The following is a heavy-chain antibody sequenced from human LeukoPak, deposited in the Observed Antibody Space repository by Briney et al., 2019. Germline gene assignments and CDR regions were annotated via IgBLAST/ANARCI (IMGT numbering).Heavy chain of an antibody. J-gene: IGHJ6*03. D-gene: IGHD6-13*01. Sequence: ASVRVSCKASGYTFTNYGISWVRQAPGQGLEWMGWINPNSGGTNYAQKFQGRVTMTRDTSISTAYMELSRLRSDDTAVYYCARAWYGSYYYYMDVWGKGTTVTVSS. CDR2: INPNSGGT. V-gene: IGHV1-2*02. CDR3: ARAWYGSYYYYMDV. CDR1: GYTFTNYG.